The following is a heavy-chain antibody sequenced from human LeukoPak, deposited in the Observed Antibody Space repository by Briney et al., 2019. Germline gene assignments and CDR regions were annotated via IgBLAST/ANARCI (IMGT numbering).Heavy chain of an antibody. CDR2: ISDSGYST. CDR1: GFTFNSYT. Sequence: QPGGSLRLSCVASGFTFNSYTMSWVRQAPGKGLEWVSAISDSGYSTYYADSVKGRFTISRDNSKNTMYLQMNSLRAEDTAVYYCAKTQYCGGDCYSWYFDYWGQGTLVTVSS. V-gene: IGHV3-23*01. D-gene: IGHD2-21*02. CDR3: AKTQYCGGDCYSWYFDY. J-gene: IGHJ4*02.